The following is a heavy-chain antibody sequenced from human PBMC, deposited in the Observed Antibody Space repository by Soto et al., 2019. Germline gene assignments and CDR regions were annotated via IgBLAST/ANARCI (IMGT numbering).Heavy chain of an antibody. CDR3: ARYNYFDY. CDR1: GYTFTNYP. V-gene: IGHV1-3*01. J-gene: IGHJ4*02. CDR2: IDAGNGNT. Sequence: QVQLMQSGAEVQRPGASMKISCKTSGYTFTNYPIHWVRQAPGQTLEWMGWIDAGNGNTKYSQSFQDRVTFTRDTSANTAYMELSSLRSEDTAVYYCARYNYFDYWGQGTLVTVSS. D-gene: IGHD1-1*01.